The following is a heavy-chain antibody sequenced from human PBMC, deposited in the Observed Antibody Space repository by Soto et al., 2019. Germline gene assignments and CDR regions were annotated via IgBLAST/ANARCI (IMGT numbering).Heavy chain of an antibody. Sequence: QVQLVESGGGVAQPGRSLRLSCAASGFSFSTYGMHWVRQAPGKGLEWVAVIWYDGSNKYYADSVKGRFTISRDNSKNTLYMQMNSLRAEDTAVYYCERDDCSGGRCYPDYWGQGTLVIVSS. V-gene: IGHV3-33*01. J-gene: IGHJ4*02. CDR1: GFSFSTYG. CDR2: IWYDGSNK. D-gene: IGHD2-15*01. CDR3: ERDDCSGGRCYPDY.